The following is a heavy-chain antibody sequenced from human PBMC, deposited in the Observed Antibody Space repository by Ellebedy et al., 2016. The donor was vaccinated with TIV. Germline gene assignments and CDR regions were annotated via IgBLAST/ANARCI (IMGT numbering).Heavy chain of an antibody. D-gene: IGHD6-13*01. V-gene: IGHV5-51*01. CDR2: IYPGDSDI. CDR1: GYSFTDYW. J-gene: IGHJ4*02. CDR3: ARHAGSWFSGGSKAVVY. Sequence: GGSLRLSCKGFGYSFTDYWIGWVRQMPGKGLEWMGIIYPGDSDIRYSPSFQGQVTISADKSISTAYLQWGSLKASDTAMYYCARHAGSWFSGGSKAVVYWGQGTLVTVSS.